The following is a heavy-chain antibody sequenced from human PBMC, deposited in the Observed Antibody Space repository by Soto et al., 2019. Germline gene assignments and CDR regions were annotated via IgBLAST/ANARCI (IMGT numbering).Heavy chain of an antibody. CDR1: GGSISSYY. CDR3: ARGHGVVVPAAINESYYYYYYYMDV. J-gene: IGHJ6*03. Sequence: SETLSLTCTVSGGSISSYYWSWIRQPPGKGLEWIGYIYYSGSTNYNPSLKSRVTISVDTSKNQFSLKLSSVTAADTAVYYCARGHGVVVPAAINESYYYYYYYMDVWGKGTTVTVSS. D-gene: IGHD2-2*01. V-gene: IGHV4-59*12. CDR2: IYYSGST.